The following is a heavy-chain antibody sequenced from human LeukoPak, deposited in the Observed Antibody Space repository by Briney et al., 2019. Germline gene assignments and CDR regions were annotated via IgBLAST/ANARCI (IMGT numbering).Heavy chain of an antibody. V-gene: IGHV1-69*04. J-gene: IGHJ4*02. Sequence: SVKVSSKASGGTFSSYAISWVRQAPGQGLEWMGRIIPILGIANYAQKFQGRVTITADKSTSTAYMELSSLRSEDTAVYYCASSNVEMATIRKGYYFDYWGQGTLVTVSS. D-gene: IGHD5-24*01. CDR2: IIPILGIA. CDR3: ASSNVEMATIRKGYYFDY. CDR1: GGTFSSYA.